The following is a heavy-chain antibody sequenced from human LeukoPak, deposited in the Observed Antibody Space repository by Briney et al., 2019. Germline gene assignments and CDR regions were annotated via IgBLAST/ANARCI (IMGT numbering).Heavy chain of an antibody. J-gene: IGHJ4*02. CDR1: GFTSGSYS. D-gene: IGHD2-15*01. V-gene: IGHV3-21*01. Sequence: GGSLRLSCAASGFTSGSYSMNWVRQAPGQGLEWVTPISSSSSYIYYTDSVNIRVTMSRDNAKNSLYLQMNSLRAEYTAVSYCARSSWGFGYWGQGTLVTVSS. CDR2: ISSSSSYI. CDR3: ARSSWGFGY.